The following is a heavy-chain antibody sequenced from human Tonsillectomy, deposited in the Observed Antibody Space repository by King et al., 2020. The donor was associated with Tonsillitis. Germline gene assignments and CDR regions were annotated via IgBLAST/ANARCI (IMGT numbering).Heavy chain of an antibody. D-gene: IGHD1-1*01. J-gene: IGHJ6*02. CDR3: ARLRVTQDWNDVDYCYGMDV. V-gene: IGHV3-53*04. CDR2: IYSGGNT. CDR1: GFTVSSNY. Sequence: VQLVESGGGLVQPGRSLRLSCAASGFTVSSNYMSWVRQAPGKGLECVSVIYSGGNTYYADSLKGRFTISRHNSKNTLFLQMNRLRAEDTSVYYCARLRVTQDWNDVDYCYGMDVWGQGTTVTVSS.